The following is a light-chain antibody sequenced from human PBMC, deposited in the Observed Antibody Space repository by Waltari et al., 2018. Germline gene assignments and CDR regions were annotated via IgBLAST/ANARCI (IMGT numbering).Light chain of an antibody. V-gene: IGLV1-44*01. CDR3: AAWDDSLNGWV. CDR1: SSNIGSNT. Sequence: QSVLTQPPSTSGPPGQRVTISCSGSSSNIGSNTVNWYQQLPGTAPKLLIYSNDHRPSGVPDRFSGSYSGTSASLAISGLQSEDDADYYCAAWDDSLNGWVFGGGTKLTVL. J-gene: IGLJ3*02. CDR2: SND.